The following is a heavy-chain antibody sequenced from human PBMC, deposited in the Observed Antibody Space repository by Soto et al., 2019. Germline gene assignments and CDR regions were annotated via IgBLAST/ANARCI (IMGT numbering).Heavy chain of an antibody. CDR3: ATRAADYDFWSGYYSYYYYMDV. Sequence: SETLSLTCTVSGGSINNNNYYWGWIRQPPGKGLEWIGNIYYSASTNYNPSLKSRVTISVDTSKNQFSLKLSSVTAADTAVYYCATRAADYDFWSGYYSYYYYMDVWGKGTTVTVSS. V-gene: IGHV4-39*07. CDR1: GGSINNNNYY. J-gene: IGHJ6*03. D-gene: IGHD3-3*01. CDR2: IYYSAST.